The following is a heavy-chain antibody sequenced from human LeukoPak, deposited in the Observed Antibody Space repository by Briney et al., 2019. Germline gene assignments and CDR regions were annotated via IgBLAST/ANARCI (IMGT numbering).Heavy chain of an antibody. CDR3: ARVGSSSNWYFDY. CDR1: GFTFSSYE. V-gene: IGHV3-48*03. CDR2: ISSSGSTI. J-gene: IGHJ4*02. D-gene: IGHD6-13*01. Sequence: GGSLRLSCAASGFTFSSYEMNWVRQAPGKGLEWISYISSSGSTIYYADSVKGRFTISRDNAKNSLYLQMNSLRAEDTAVYYCARVGSSSNWYFDYWGQGTLVTLSS.